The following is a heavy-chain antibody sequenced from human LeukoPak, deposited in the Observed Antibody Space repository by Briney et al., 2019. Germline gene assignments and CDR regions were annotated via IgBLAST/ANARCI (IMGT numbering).Heavy chain of an antibody. CDR2: IYYSGST. CDR1: GGSISSYY. Sequence: SETLSLTCTVSGGSISSYYWSWIRQPPGKGLEWIGYIYYSGSTNYNPSLKSRVTISVDTSKNQFSLKLSSVTAADTAVYYCARGRTSSSWTDYWGQGTLVTVSS. CDR3: ARGRTSSSWTDY. V-gene: IGHV4-59*01. J-gene: IGHJ4*02. D-gene: IGHD6-13*01.